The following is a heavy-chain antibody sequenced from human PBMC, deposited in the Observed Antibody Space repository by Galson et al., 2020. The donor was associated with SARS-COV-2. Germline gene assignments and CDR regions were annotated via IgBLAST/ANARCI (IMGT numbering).Heavy chain of an antibody. CDR1: GFTFSSYA. D-gene: IGHD1-7*01. CDR3: ATELLNSFDY. CDR2: ISYDGSNK. J-gene: IGHJ4*02. Sequence: GESLKISCAASGFTFSSYAMHWVRQAPGKGLEWVAVISYDGSNKYYADSVKGRFTISRDNSKNTLYLQMNSLRAEDTAVYYCATELLNSFDYWGQVTLVTVSS. V-gene: IGHV3-30*04.